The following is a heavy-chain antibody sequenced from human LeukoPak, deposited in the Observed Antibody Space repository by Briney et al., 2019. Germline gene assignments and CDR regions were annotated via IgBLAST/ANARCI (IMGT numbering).Heavy chain of an antibody. J-gene: IGHJ3*02. CDR2: IYHRGNP. Sequence: SETLSLTCNVSGGSISSGDYQWSWVRQPPGKGLEWIGYIYHRGNPYYNPSLKSRVTISVDTSKNQFSLKLSSVTAADTAVHYCAKQSGSYGDAFDIWGQGTMVTVSS. CDR3: AKQSGSYGDAFDI. D-gene: IGHD1-26*01. CDR1: GGSISSGDYQ. V-gene: IGHV4-30-2*02.